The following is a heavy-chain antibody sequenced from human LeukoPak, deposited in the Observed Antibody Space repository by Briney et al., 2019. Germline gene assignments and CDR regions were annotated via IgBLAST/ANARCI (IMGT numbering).Heavy chain of an antibody. CDR2: IIPIFGTA. V-gene: IGHV1-69*13. Sequence: ASVNVSCKASGCTFSSYAISWVRQAPGQGLEWMGGIIPIFGTANYAQKFQGRVTITADESTSTAYMELSSLRSEDTAVYYCARVPSDGDFPYYWGQGLLVTVSS. CDR1: GCTFSSYA. CDR3: ARVPSDGDFPYY. J-gene: IGHJ4*02. D-gene: IGHD4-17*01.